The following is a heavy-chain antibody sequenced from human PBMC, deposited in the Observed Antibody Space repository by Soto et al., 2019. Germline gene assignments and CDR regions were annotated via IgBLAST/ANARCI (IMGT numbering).Heavy chain of an antibody. CDR2: ISNNSSVK. J-gene: IGHJ4*02. CDR3: ARQRTTVVTQAYFDH. D-gene: IGHD2-21*02. Sequence: GGSLRLSCAASGFTFSNYSINWVRQAPGKGLEWLSYISNNSSVKYYADPVKGRFTISRDNAKNSLYLQMNSLTATDTAVYYCARQRTTVVTQAYFDHWGQGALVTVSS. V-gene: IGHV3-48*01. CDR1: GFTFSNYS.